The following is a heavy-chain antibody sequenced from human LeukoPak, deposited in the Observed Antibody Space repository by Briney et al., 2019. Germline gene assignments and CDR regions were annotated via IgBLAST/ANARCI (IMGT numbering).Heavy chain of an antibody. J-gene: IGHJ4*02. CDR2: IIPILGIA. CDR3: ARGRRGYAAAAPHSFDY. Sequence: APVTVSCKASVGTFSSYAISWVRQAPGQGLEWMGRIIPILGIANYAQKFQGRVTITADKSTSTAYMELSSLRSDDTAVYYCARGRRGYAAAAPHSFDYWGQGTLVTVSS. CDR1: VGTFSSYA. D-gene: IGHD6-13*01. V-gene: IGHV1-69*04.